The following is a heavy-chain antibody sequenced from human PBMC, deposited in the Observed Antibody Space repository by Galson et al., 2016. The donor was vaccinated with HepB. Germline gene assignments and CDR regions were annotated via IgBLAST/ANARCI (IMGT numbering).Heavy chain of an antibody. CDR1: GFTVSGNY. CDR3: AGGSAGPMFVDF. J-gene: IGHJ4*02. V-gene: IGHV3-53*01. Sequence: SLRLSCAASGFTVSGNYMSWVRQAPGKGLEWVSVIYSGGSTYYADSVEDRFTISRDNSKNMLYLQMNSLRAEDTALYYCAGGSAGPMFVDFWGQRTLVTVSS. D-gene: IGHD3-16*01. CDR2: IYSGGST.